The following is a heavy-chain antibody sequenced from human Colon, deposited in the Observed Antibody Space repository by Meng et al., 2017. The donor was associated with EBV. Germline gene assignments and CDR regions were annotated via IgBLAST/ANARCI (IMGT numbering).Heavy chain of an antibody. Sequence: QVRLQQWGAGLLTPWETLSPTCAVYGGSFRGYYWTWIRQAPGRGLEWIGAINHSGSTNYNPSLKSRVALSVDTSKNQFSLKLTSVTAADTAVYFCARTNYGDYNWFDPWGQGTLGTVSP. CDR2: INHSGST. CDR3: ARTNYGDYNWFDP. CDR1: GGSFRGYY. D-gene: IGHD4-17*01. J-gene: IGHJ5*02. V-gene: IGHV4-34*01.